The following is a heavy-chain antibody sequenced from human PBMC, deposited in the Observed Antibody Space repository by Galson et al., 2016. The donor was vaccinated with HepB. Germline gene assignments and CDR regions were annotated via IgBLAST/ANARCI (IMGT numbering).Heavy chain of an antibody. V-gene: IGHV1-3*04. J-gene: IGHJ1*01. CDR3: ARDGGSGWSRLW. CDR1: GYTFTSYA. Sequence: SVKVSCKASGYTFTSYAIHWVRQAPGQRLEWMGWTNNANGNTEYSQGFQGRVTFTRDTSASTAYMELSSLRSEDTAVYYCARDGGSGWSRLWWGQGTLVAVSS. CDR2: TNNANGNT. D-gene: IGHD6-19*01.